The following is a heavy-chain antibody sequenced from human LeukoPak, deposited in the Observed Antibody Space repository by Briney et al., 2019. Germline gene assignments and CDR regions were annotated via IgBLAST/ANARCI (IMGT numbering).Heavy chain of an antibody. Sequence: GGSLRLSCAASGFTFSSYWMSWVRQAPGKGLEWVAIIKQDGSETHYVDSVKGRFTISRDNAKNSLYLQMSNLRAEDTAVYFCARGGGLDVWGQGATVTVSS. J-gene: IGHJ6*02. V-gene: IGHV3-7*03. D-gene: IGHD3-16*01. CDR3: ARGGGLDV. CDR2: IKQDGSET. CDR1: GFTFSSYW.